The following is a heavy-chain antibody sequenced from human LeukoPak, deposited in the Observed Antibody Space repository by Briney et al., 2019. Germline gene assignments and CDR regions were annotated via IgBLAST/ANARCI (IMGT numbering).Heavy chain of an antibody. CDR3: ARQTKWVLDY. V-gene: IGHV4-34*01. CDR2: INHSGST. Sequence: SETLSFTCAVYGGSFSGYYWSWIRQPPGKGLEWIGEINHSGSTNYNPSLKSRVTISVDTSKNQFSLKLSSVTAADTAVYYCARQTKWVLDYWGQGTLVTVSS. J-gene: IGHJ4*02. D-gene: IGHD1-26*01. CDR1: GGSFSGYY.